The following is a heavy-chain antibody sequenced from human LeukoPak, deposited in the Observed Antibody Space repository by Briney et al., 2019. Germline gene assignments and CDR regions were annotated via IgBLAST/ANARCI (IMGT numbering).Heavy chain of an antibody. D-gene: IGHD6-19*01. V-gene: IGHV4-59*08. CDR3: ARHGSDWSFDY. J-gene: IGHJ4*02. CDR1: GGSISTYY. CDR2: IYYSGST. Sequence: SSETLSLTCTVSGGSISTYYWSWIRQPPEKGLEWIGYIYYSGSTNYNPSLKSRVTTSIDTSKNQFSLKLTSVTAADTAVYYWARHGSDWSFDYWGRGALVTVSS.